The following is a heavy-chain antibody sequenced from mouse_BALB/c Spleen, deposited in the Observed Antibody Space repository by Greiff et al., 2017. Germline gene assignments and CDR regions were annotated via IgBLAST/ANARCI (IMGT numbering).Heavy chain of an antibody. D-gene: IGHD1-1*01. Sequence: VQLQQSGPELVKPGASVKISCKASGYTFTDYNMHWVKQSHGKSLEWIGYIYPYNGGTGYNQKFKSKATLTVDNSSSTAYMELRSLTSEDSAVYYWARALARYYYGSSYAMDYWGQGTSVTVSS. CDR3: ARALARYYYGSSYAMDY. J-gene: IGHJ4*01. V-gene: IGHV1S29*02. CDR1: GYTFTDYN. CDR2: IYPYNGGT.